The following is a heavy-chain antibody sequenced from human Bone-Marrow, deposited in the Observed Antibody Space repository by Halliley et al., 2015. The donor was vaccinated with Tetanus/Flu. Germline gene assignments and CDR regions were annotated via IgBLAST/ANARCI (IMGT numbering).Heavy chain of an antibody. CDR3: AKDLSRNRYWYFDL. CDR2: ITGNGETT. V-gene: IGHV3-23*01. Sequence: SLRLSCAASGFTFSDYPMAWVRQAPGKGLEWVSYITGNGETTYYSDSVRGRFIISRDNLRNTLYVQINGLTAEDTAVYYCAKDLSRNRYWYFDLWGRGTLVRVSS. CDR1: GFTFSDYP. D-gene: IGHD2-15*01. J-gene: IGHJ2*01.